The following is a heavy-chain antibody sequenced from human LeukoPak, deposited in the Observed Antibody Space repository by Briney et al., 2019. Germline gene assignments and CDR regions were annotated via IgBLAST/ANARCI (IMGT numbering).Heavy chain of an antibody. D-gene: IGHD3-22*01. V-gene: IGHV3-30-3*01. CDR3: ARVLPDNSGYYGSYQYYGMDV. CDR1: GFTFSTYA. CDR2: ITYDGNKT. J-gene: IGHJ6*02. Sequence: GPCLRLSCAASGFTFSTYAMRWVSQAPGKGMEWVAVITYDGNKTYYAESVKGRFTISRDNSKKTLYLQIDRVRAQDTAIYCCARVLPDNSGYYGSYQYYGMDVWGQGTTVTVSS.